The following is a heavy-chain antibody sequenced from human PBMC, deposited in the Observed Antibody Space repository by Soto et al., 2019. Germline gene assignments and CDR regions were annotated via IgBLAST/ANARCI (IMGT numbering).Heavy chain of an antibody. CDR2: IYYSGNT. CDR3: ARRGRDDQPFDY. V-gene: IGHV4-39*01. J-gene: IGHJ4*02. D-gene: IGHD1-26*01. CDR1: GGSISSSSYY. Sequence: SETLSLTCTVSGGSISSSSYYWGWIRQPPGKGLEWIGNIYYSGNTYYNPSLKSRVTISADTSKNQFSLKLSSVTAADTAVYHCARRGRDDQPFDYWGQGTLVTVSS.